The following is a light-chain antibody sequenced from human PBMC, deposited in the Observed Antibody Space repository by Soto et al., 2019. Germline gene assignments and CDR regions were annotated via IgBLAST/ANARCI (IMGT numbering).Light chain of an antibody. CDR3: SSYTSSSTPWV. CDR2: DVS. V-gene: IGLV2-14*01. Sequence: QSVLTQPGSVSGSPGQSITISCTGTSRDVGGYNYVSWYQQHPGKAPKLMIYDVSNRPSGVSNRFSGSKSGNTASLTISGLQAEDEAAYYCSSYTSSSTPWVFGTGTKVTVL. CDR1: SRDVGGYNY. J-gene: IGLJ1*01.